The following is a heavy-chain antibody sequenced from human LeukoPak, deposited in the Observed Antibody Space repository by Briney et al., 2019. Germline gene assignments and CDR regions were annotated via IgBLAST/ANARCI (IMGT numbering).Heavy chain of an antibody. CDR1: GFTFSSYW. V-gene: IGHV3-7*01. CDR3: ARDVESNFDWDYSPDY. Sequence: GGSLRPSCAASGFTFSSYWMSWVRQAPGKGLEWVANIKQDGSEKYYVDSVKGRFAISRDNARNSLYLQMNSLRAEDTAVYYCARDVESNFDWDYSPDYWGQGTLVTVSS. CDR2: IKQDGSEK. J-gene: IGHJ4*02. D-gene: IGHD3-9*01.